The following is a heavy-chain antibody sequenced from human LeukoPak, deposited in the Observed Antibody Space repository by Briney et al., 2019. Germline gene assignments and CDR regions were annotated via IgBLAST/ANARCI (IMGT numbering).Heavy chain of an antibody. D-gene: IGHD3-22*01. CDR3: AKGGEDYYDSNDAFDI. V-gene: IGHV3-66*01. CDR2: IYSGGST. Sequence: GGSLRLSCAASGFTVSSNYMSWVRQAPGKGLEWVSVIYSGGSTYYADSVKGRFTISRDNSKNTLYLQMNSLRAEDTAVYYCAKGGEDYYDSNDAFDIWGQGTMVTVSS. J-gene: IGHJ3*02. CDR1: GFTVSSNY.